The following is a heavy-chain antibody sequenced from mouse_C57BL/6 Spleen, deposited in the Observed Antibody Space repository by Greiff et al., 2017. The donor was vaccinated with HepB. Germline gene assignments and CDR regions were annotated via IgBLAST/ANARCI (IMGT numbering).Heavy chain of an antibody. Sequence: VKLQESGPGLVAPSQSLSITCTVSGFSLTSYAISWVRQPPGKGLEWLGVIWTGGGTNYNSALKSSMSISKDNSKSQVFLKMNRLQTDDTARYYCARNWGSSGYVNYAMDYWGQGTSVTVSS. CDR3: ARNWGSSGYVNYAMDY. V-gene: IGHV2-9-1*01. D-gene: IGHD3-2*02. CDR2: IWTGGGT. CDR1: GFSLTSYA. J-gene: IGHJ4*01.